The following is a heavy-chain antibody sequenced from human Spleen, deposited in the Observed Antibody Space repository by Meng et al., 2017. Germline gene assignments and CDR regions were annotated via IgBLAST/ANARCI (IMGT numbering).Heavy chain of an antibody. CDR3: VRDENISLGKLFGDY. Sequence: QGQLVQSGAEVKEPGASVNVSCKPSGYPFTAYYIHWVRQAPGQGLEWMGHIIPNSGDTLYATKFQGRVSMTADTPIGTAYVELSGLRSDDTAIYYCVRDENISLGKLFGDYWGQGTLVTVSS. D-gene: IGHD2-21*01. J-gene: IGHJ4*02. CDR1: GYPFTAYY. CDR2: IIPNSGDT. V-gene: IGHV1-2*06.